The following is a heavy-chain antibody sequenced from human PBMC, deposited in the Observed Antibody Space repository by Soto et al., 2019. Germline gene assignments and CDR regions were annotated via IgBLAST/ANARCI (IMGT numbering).Heavy chain of an antibody. CDR2: INHSGST. D-gene: IGHD6-19*01. CDR3: ASFSVAGTWWFDP. J-gene: IGHJ5*02. Sequence: SETLSLTCAVYGGSFSGYYWSWIRQPPGKGLEWIGEINHSGSTNYNPSLKSRVTISVDTSKNQFSLKLSSVTAADTAVYYCASFSVAGTWWFDPWGQGTLVTVSS. CDR1: GGSFSGYY. V-gene: IGHV4-34*01.